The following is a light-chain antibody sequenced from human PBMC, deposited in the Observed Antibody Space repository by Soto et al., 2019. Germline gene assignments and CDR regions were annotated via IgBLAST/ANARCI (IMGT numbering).Light chain of an antibody. V-gene: IGKV1-39*01. CDR2: GAS. J-gene: IGKJ5*01. CDR1: QDIYTF. Sequence: IQASKSPSSLSASVGDRVTIACRASQDIYTFLNWYQQKPGKAPKLLIFGASSLQSGVPSRFSGSGSGTVFTLTISSLQPEDFATYYCEQSYISPPMTFGQGTRLEIK. CDR3: EQSYISPPMT.